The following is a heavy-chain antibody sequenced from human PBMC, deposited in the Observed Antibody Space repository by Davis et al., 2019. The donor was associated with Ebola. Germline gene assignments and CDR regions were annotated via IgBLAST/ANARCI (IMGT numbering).Heavy chain of an antibody. CDR3: AIDRGYAYYMDV. Sequence: GESLKISCTASGFSFSSYWMSWVRPAPGKGLEWVANIKEDGSEKYYVESVKGLFTISRDNAENLLYLQMNSLRAEDTAVYYCAIDRGYAYYMDVWGKGTTVTVSS. CDR1: GFSFSSYW. J-gene: IGHJ6*03. D-gene: IGHD5-12*01. V-gene: IGHV3-7*03. CDR2: IKEDGSEK.